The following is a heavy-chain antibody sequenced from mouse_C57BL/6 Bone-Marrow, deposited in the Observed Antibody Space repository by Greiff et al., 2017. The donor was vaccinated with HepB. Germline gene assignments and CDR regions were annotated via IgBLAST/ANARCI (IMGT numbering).Heavy chain of an antibody. CDR1: GFNIKDDY. J-gene: IGHJ3*01. CDR2: IDPENGDT. Sequence: EVQLQQSGAELVRPGASVKLSCTASGFNIKDDYMHWVKQRPEQGLEWIGWIDPENGDTEYASKFQGKATITADTSSNTAYLQLSSLTSEDTAVYYCTTRSYYLSFAYWGQGTLVTVSA. V-gene: IGHV14-4*01. CDR3: TTRSYYLSFAY. D-gene: IGHD1-1*01.